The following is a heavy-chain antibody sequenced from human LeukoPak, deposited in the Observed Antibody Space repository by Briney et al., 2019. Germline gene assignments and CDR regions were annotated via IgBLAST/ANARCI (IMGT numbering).Heavy chain of an antibody. CDR3: ARSLTVAREYNYGYGY. CDR1: GYSFPTYW. D-gene: IGHD5-18*01. CDR2: IYPGDSDT. J-gene: IGHJ4*02. V-gene: IGHV5-51*01. Sequence: GESLKISCKGSGYSFPTYWIGWVRQMPGKGLEWRGIIYPGDSDTRYSPSFQGQVTISADKSISTAYLQWSSLKASDTAMYYCARSLTVAREYNYGYGYWGQGTLVTVSS.